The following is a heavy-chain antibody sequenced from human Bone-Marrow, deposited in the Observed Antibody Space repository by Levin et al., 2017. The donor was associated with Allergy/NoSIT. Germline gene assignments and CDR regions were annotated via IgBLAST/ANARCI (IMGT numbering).Heavy chain of an antibody. CDR1: GGSFSGYY. V-gene: IGHV4-34*01. J-gene: IGHJ4*02. CDR2: INHSGST. CDR3: ARDPGDYYGSGSYFDY. D-gene: IGHD3-10*01. Sequence: PGGSLRLSCAVYGGSFSGYYWTWIRQPPGKGLEWIGEINHSGSTNYNPSLKSRVTISVDTSKKQFSLKLSSVTAADTAVYYCARDPGDYYGSGSYFDYWGQGTLVTVSS.